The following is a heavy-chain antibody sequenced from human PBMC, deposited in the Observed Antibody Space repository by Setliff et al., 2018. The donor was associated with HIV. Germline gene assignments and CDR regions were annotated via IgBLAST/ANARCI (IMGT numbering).Heavy chain of an antibody. J-gene: IGHJ5*02. CDR3: AKGVKWLDP. CDR1: EFTFTNAW. CDR2: ISSTSGTI. Sequence: PGGSLRLSCVTSEFTFTNAWMSWVRQAPGKRLEWISYISSTSGTIYYADSVKGRFTISRDNRRKELHLQMSSLRVEDTAVYYRAKGVKWLDPWGQGIQVTVSS. V-gene: IGHV3-11*01. D-gene: IGHD3-16*01.